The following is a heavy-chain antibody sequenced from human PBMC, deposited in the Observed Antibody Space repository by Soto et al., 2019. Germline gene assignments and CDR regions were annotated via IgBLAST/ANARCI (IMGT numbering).Heavy chain of an antibody. CDR3: ARCSAASCYDAFDI. CDR2: IKQDGSEK. D-gene: IGHD2-2*01. V-gene: IGHV3-7*05. Sequence: GGSLRLSCAASGFTLSSYWMSWVRQAPGKGLEWVANIKQDGSEKYYVDSVKGRFTISRDNAKNSLYLQMNSLRAEDTAVYYCARCSAASCYDAFDIWGQGTMVTVSS. J-gene: IGHJ3*02. CDR1: GFTLSSYW.